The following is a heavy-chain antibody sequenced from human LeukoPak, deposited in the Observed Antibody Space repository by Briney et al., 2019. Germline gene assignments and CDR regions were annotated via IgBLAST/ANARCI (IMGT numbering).Heavy chain of an antibody. CDR1: GFTFDDYA. V-gene: IGHV3-9*01. CDR2: ISWNSGSI. CDR3: TENT. Sequence: PGGSLRLSCAASGFTFDDYAMHWVRQAPGKGLEWVSGISWNSGSIGYADSVKGRFTISRDSAKNTLYLHMSSLRGEDTAIYYCTENTWGRGTRVTVSS. J-gene: IGHJ4*02.